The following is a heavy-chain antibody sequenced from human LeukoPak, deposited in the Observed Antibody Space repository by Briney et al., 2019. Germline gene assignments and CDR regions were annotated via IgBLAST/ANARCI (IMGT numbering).Heavy chain of an antibody. CDR1: RSTFDDYG. J-gene: IGHJ4*02. CDR2: INWNGGST. V-gene: IGHV3-20*04. D-gene: IGHD3-22*01. CDR3: ARDRYYDSSGYYHDY. Sequence: GGSRRLSCAAARSTFDDYGMSSVRQAPGKGLEWVSGINWNGGSTGYADSVKGRFTISRDNAKNSLYLQMNSLRAEDTALYYCARDRYYDSSGYYHDYWGQGTLVTVSS.